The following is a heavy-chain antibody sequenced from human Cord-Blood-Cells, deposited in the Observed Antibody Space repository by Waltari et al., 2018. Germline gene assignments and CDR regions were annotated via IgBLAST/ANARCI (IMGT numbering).Heavy chain of an antibody. CDR3: ARDRGDVVVVAATRAFDI. D-gene: IGHD2-15*01. Sequence: QVQLVQSGAEVKKPGSSVKVSCKASGGTFSSYAISWVRQAPGQGLEWMGGIIPIFGTANYAQKFQGRVTITADESTSTAYMELSSLRSEETAVYYCARDRGDVVVVAATRAFDIWGQGTMVTVSS. CDR2: IIPIFGTA. CDR1: GGTFSSYA. J-gene: IGHJ3*02. V-gene: IGHV1-69*01.